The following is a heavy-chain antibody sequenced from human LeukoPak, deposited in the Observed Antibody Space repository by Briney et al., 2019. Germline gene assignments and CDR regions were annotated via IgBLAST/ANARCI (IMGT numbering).Heavy chain of an antibody. CDR3: YTPYYDTSAYKGY. J-gene: IGHJ4*02. V-gene: IGHV3-23*01. CDR1: GFTFSSYA. CDR2: ISGSGGST. D-gene: IGHD3-22*01. Sequence: GGSLRLSCAASGFTFSSYAMTWVRQAPGKGLEWGSAISGSGGSTYYAASVKGRFTTSRDNSKNTLYLQMNSLRAEDTAVYYCYTPYYDTSAYKGYWGQGTLVTVSS.